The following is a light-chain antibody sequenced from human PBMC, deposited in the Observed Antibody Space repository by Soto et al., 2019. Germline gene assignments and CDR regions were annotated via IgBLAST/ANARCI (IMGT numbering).Light chain of an antibody. Sequence: AIHMTQSPSSLSASVGYIFTITCRSGQGIGNDLAWFQQRPGKAPKLLIYASSGLQSGVPSRLRGSGYGTDLTITISSMQTEDFATYYCLQDFNYPWTFGQGTKVDIK. CDR3: LQDFNYPWT. CDR1: QGIGND. V-gene: IGKV1-6*01. CDR2: ASS. J-gene: IGKJ1*01.